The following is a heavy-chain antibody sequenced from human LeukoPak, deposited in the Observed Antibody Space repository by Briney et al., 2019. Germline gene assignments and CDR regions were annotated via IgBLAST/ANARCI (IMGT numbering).Heavy chain of an antibody. CDR1: GYTFTRYY. D-gene: IGHD6-19*01. Sequence: ASVKVSCKASGYTFTRYYMHWVRQAPGQGLEWMGIINPSGGSANYAQKFQGRVTITADESTSTAYMELSSLRSEDTAVYYCARDLGRYSSGWYEDPSYNWFDPWGQGTLVTVSS. V-gene: IGHV1-46*01. J-gene: IGHJ5*02. CDR3: ARDLGRYSSGWYEDPSYNWFDP. CDR2: INPSGGSA.